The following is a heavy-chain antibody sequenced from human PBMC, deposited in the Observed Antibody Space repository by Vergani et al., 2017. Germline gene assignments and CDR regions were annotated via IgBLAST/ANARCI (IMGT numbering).Heavy chain of an antibody. CDR3: AKDLDGSGSYYFDY. Sequence: VQLVESGGGVVQPGRSLRLSCAASGFTFSSYSMNWVRQAPGKGLEWVSSISSSSSYIYYADSVKGRFTISRDNAKNSLYMQMNSLRAEDTAVYYCAKDLDGSGSYYFDYWGQGTLVTVSS. J-gene: IGHJ4*02. CDR1: GFTFSSYS. V-gene: IGHV3-21*01. CDR2: ISSSSSYI. D-gene: IGHD3-10*01.